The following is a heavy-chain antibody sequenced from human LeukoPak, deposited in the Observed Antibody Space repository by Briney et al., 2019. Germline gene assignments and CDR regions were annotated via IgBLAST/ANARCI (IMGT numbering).Heavy chain of an antibody. V-gene: IGHV1-18*01. D-gene: IGHD2-2*01. CDR1: GYTFTSYG. Sequence: ASVKVSCKASGYTFTSYGISWVRQAPGQGLEWMGWISAYNGNTNYAQKLQGRVTMTTDTSTSTAYMELRSLRSDDTAVYYCARDPILGYCSSTSCYDFDYWGQGTLVTVSS. J-gene: IGHJ4*02. CDR3: ARDPILGYCSSTSCYDFDY. CDR2: ISAYNGNT.